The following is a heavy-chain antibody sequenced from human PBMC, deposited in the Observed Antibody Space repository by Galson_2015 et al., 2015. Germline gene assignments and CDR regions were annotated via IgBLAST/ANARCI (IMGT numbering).Heavy chain of an antibody. CDR1: GFTFRSYA. V-gene: IGHV3-23*01. J-gene: IGHJ4*02. D-gene: IGHD5-12*01. CDR3: AKDGYGDF. Sequence: SLRLSCAASGFTFRSYAMSWVRQAPGKGLEWVSAISDSGRGTYYADSVKGRFTISRDNSKNTLYLQMNSLRAEDTAVYFCAKDGYGDFWGQGTLVTVSS. CDR2: ISDSGRGT.